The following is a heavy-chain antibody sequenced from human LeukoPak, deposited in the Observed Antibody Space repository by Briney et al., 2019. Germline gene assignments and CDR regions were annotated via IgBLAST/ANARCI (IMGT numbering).Heavy chain of an antibody. Sequence: GGSLRLSCAASGFTFDDYGVTWVRQAPGKGLEWVSGISWNGVRIGYGDSVKGRFTISRDNAKNSLYLQMNSLRTEDTALYYCARVAGGYSSGNTFDYWGQGTLVTVSS. J-gene: IGHJ4*02. CDR1: GFTFDDYG. CDR2: ISWNGVRI. D-gene: IGHD5-12*01. CDR3: ARVAGGYSSGNTFDY. V-gene: IGHV3-20*04.